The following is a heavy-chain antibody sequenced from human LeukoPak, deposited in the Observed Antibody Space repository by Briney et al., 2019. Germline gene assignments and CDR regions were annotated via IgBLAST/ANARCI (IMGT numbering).Heavy chain of an antibody. CDR2: FSSSGNYI. V-gene: IGHV3-21*01. Sequence: GGSLRLSCAASGFIFSSYTMNWVRQAPGKGLEWVSSFSSSGNYIYYTDSVKGRFTISRDNAKNSLYLQMNSLRAEDTAVYYCARGKYQLLSHDAFDIWGQGTMVTVSS. J-gene: IGHJ3*02. D-gene: IGHD2-2*01. CDR1: GFIFSSYT. CDR3: ARGKYQLLSHDAFDI.